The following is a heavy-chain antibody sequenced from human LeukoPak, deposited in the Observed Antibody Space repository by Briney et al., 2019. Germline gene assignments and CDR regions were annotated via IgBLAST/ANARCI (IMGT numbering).Heavy chain of an antibody. Sequence: ASVKVSCKASGGSFSSFVITWVRQAPGQGLEWMGWISSYRSNTKYAQKFQGRVTMTTDPSTTTAFMELRSLRSDDTAVYYCAREVVVVGGDSFDPWGQGTLVTVSS. J-gene: IGHJ5*02. CDR1: GGSFSSFV. D-gene: IGHD2-15*01. V-gene: IGHV1-18*01. CDR2: ISSYRSNT. CDR3: AREVVVVGGDSFDP.